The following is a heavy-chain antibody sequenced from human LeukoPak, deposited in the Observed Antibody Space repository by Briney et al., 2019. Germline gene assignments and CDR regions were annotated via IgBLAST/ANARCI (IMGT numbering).Heavy chain of an antibody. V-gene: IGHV4-61*02. CDR3: AAFLSGTYWYFDY. CDR2: IYTSGST. Sequence: SETLSLTCTVSGGSISSGSYYWSWIRQPAGKGLEWIGRIYTSGSTNYYTSGSTDYNPSLKSRATISLDRSKNQFSLKLSSVTAADTAVYYCAAFLSGTYWYFDYWGQGVLVTVSS. J-gene: IGHJ4*02. CDR1: GGSISSGSYY. D-gene: IGHD1-26*01.